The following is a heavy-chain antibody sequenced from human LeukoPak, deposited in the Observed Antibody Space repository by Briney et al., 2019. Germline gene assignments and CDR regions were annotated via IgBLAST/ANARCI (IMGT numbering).Heavy chain of an antibody. D-gene: IGHD4-23*01. J-gene: IGHJ3*02. CDR3: AKVVIKTNDAFDI. V-gene: IGHV3-74*01. Sequence: PGGSLRLSCAASGFSISSYWMHWVRQVPGKGLVWVSRISPDGSTTGYADSVKGRFTISRDNSKNTLYLQMNSLRAEDTAVYYCAKVVIKTNDAFDIWGQGTMVTVSS. CDR1: GFSISSYW. CDR2: ISPDGSTT.